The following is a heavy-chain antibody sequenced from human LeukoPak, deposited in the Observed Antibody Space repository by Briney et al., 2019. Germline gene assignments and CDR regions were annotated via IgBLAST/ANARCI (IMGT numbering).Heavy chain of an antibody. Sequence: SETLSLTCTVSGDSICTYHWNWIRKPPGKGLEWIGYMQSTGNSKYNPSLRSRVTMFIDTSKSQVALILSSVTAADTAVYYCARDKQHSYGRYFDHWGQGALVTVSS. J-gene: IGHJ4*02. CDR3: ARDKQHSYGRYFDH. CDR1: GDSICTYH. D-gene: IGHD3-16*01. V-gene: IGHV4-59*01. CDR2: MQSTGNS.